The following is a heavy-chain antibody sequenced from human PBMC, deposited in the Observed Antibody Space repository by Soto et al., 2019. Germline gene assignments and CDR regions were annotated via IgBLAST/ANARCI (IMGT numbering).Heavy chain of an antibody. CDR2: INPNSGGT. CDR1: GYTFSGYY. D-gene: IGHD2-2*02. V-gene: IGHV1-2*02. Sequence: ASVKVSCKASGYTFSGYYIHWLRQAPGQGLERMGWINPNSGGTNYAQKFQGRVTVTRDTPTSTAYMELSRLTSDDTAVYYCARSLTEGYCTITGCYTRPLYGMDVWGQGTTVTVSS. CDR3: ARSLTEGYCTITGCYTRPLYGMDV. J-gene: IGHJ6*02.